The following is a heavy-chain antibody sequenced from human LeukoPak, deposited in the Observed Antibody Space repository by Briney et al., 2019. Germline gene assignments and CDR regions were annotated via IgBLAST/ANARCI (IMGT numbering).Heavy chain of an antibody. CDR2: IKQDGNEK. D-gene: IGHD1-7*01. V-gene: IGHV3-7*03. CDR1: GFTFSDYW. J-gene: IGHJ3*02. CDR3: ARPKNRENYWRAFDI. Sequence: GGSLRLSRVASGFTFSDYWMTWVRQAPGTGLEWVANIKQDGNEKYYVDSVKGRFTISRDNAKNSLHPQMDNLRAEDTAVYYCARPKNRENYWRAFDIWGQGTMVTVSS.